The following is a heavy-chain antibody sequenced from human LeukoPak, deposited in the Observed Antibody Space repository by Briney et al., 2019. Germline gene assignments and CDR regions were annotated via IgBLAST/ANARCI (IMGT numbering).Heavy chain of an antibody. CDR2: ISGSGGST. CDR3: ARTMVRGVFDAFDI. V-gene: IGHV3-23*01. Sequence: GGTLRLSCAASGFTFSSYGMSWVRQAPGKGLEWVSAISGSGGSTYYADSVKGRFTISRDNSKNKLYLQMNSLRAEDTAVYYCARTMVRGVFDAFDIWGQGTMVTVSS. CDR1: GFTFSSYG. D-gene: IGHD3-10*01. J-gene: IGHJ3*02.